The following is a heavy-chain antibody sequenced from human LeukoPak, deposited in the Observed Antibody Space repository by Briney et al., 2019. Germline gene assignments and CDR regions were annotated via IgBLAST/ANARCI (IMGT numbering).Heavy chain of an antibody. CDR2: IRGSDGST. V-gene: IGHV3-23*01. CDR1: GFPFSTYA. Sequence: GGSLRLSCAASGFPFSTYAMSWVRQAPGKGLEWVSSIRGSDGSTYYADSVKGRFAISRDNSKSTLYLQMNSLRAEDTAVYYCAKDVYGDYGGLDYWGQGTLVTVSS. D-gene: IGHD4-17*01. J-gene: IGHJ4*02. CDR3: AKDVYGDYGGLDY.